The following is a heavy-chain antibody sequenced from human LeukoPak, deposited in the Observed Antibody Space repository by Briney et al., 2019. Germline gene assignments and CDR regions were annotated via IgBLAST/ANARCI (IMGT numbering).Heavy chain of an antibody. V-gene: IGHV4-4*09. CDR3: ARVDGSSPFFDY. Sequence: SETLSLTCTVSGGSISSYYWSWIRQPPGKGLEWIGFIYTSGSTNYNPSLKSRVTISVDTSKNQFSLKLGSVTAADTAVYYCARVDGSSPFFDYWGQGTLVTVSS. D-gene: IGHD1-26*01. CDR2: IYTSGST. CDR1: GGSISSYY. J-gene: IGHJ4*02.